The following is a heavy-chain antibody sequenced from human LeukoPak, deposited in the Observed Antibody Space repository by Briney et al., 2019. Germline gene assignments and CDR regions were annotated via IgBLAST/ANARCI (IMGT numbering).Heavy chain of an antibody. J-gene: IGHJ4*02. CDR1: GFTFSSYW. CDR3: ARAITGPLYYYFDY. D-gene: IGHD1-20*01. CDR2: ISYDGSNK. V-gene: IGHV3-30-3*01. Sequence: GGSLRLSCAASGFTFSSYWMSWVRQAPGKGLEWVAVISYDGSNKYYADSVKGRFTISRDNSKNTLYLQMNSLRAEDTAVYYCARAITGPLYYYFDYWGQGTLVTVSS.